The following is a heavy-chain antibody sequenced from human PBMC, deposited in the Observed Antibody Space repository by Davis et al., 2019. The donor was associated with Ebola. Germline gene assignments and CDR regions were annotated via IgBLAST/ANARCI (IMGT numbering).Heavy chain of an antibody. CDR1: GFTFSSYW. Sequence: HTGGSLRLSCAASGFTFSSYWMHWLRQVPGRGLVWLSSINSDGSSTIYADSVKGRCTISRDNAKNSLYLQMNSLRAEDTAVYYCARDLYLGSWNYYGMDVWGQGTTVTVSS. V-gene: IGHV3-74*01. J-gene: IGHJ6*02. CDR3: ARDLYLGSWNYYGMDV. CDR2: INSDGSST. D-gene: IGHD2-2*02.